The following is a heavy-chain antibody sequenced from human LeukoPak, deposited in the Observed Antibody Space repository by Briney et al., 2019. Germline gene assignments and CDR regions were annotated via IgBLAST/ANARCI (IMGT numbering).Heavy chain of an antibody. D-gene: IGHD1-20*01. J-gene: IGHJ6*02. CDR2: ISYDGSNK. Sequence: GGSLRLSCAASGFTFSSYAMHWVRQAPGKGLEWVAVISYDGSNKYYADSVKGRFTTSRDNSKNTLYLQMNSLRAEDTAVYYCARKYNWNSYYYYGMDVWGQGTTVTVSS. CDR3: ARKYNWNSYYYYGMDV. CDR1: GFTFSSYA. V-gene: IGHV3-30-3*01.